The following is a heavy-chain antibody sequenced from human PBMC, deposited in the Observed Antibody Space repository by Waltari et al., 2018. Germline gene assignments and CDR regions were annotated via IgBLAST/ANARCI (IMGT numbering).Heavy chain of an antibody. CDR1: GYTFTEYY. Sequence: QVQLVQSGAEVKKPGASVKVSCKASGYTFTEYYIHWVRQAPGQGLEWMGWISPNSGDTKVAQRFQGSVTMTRDTSISTAYMELSRRTSDDTAVYYCARGSRYCTSTTCPSSAFDVWGQGTTVTVSS. CDR3: ARGSRYCTSTTCPSSAFDV. V-gene: IGHV1-2*02. D-gene: IGHD2-2*01. J-gene: IGHJ6*02. CDR2: ISPNSGDT.